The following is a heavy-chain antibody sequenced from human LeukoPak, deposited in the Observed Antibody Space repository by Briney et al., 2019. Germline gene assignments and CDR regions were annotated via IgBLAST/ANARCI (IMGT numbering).Heavy chain of an antibody. Sequence: SETLSLTCTVSGGSISSGSYYWSWIRQPAGKGLEWIGRIYTSGSTNYNPSLKSRVTISVDTSKNQFSPKLSSVTAADTAVYYCARFYDYWGQGTLVTVSS. CDR1: GGSISSGSYY. CDR2: IYTSGST. V-gene: IGHV4-61*02. CDR3: ARFYDY. J-gene: IGHJ4*02.